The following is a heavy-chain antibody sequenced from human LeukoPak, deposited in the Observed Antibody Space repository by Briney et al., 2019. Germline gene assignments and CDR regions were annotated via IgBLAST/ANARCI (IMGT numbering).Heavy chain of an antibody. CDR2: ISGSGGST. CDR3: AKEGVAVAGTEYYFDY. Sequence: GGSLRLSCAASGFTFSSYAMSWVRQAPGKGLEWVSAISGSGGSTYYADSVKGRFTISRDNSKNTLYLRMNSLRAEDTAVYYCAKEGVAVAGTEYYFDYWGQGTLVTVSS. CDR1: GFTFSSYA. V-gene: IGHV3-23*01. D-gene: IGHD6-19*01. J-gene: IGHJ4*02.